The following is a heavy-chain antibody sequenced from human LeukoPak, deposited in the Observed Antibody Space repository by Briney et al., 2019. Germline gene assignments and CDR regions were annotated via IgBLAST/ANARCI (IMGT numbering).Heavy chain of an antibody. CDR2: IHYSGST. D-gene: IGHD6-13*01. CDR3: ARVLVGSWYYYYGMDV. Sequence: SETLSLTCTVSGGSISSYYWSWIRQPPGKGLEWIGYIHYSGSTNYNPSLKSRVTISVDTSKNQFSLKLSSVTAADTAVYYCARVLVGSWYYYYGMDVWGQGTTVTVSS. CDR1: GGSISSYY. V-gene: IGHV4-59*01. J-gene: IGHJ6*02.